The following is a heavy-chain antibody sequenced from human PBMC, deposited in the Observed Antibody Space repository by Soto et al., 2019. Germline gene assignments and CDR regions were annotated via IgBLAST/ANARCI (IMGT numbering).Heavy chain of an antibody. CDR2: IFYIGST. V-gene: IGHV4-61*08. J-gene: IGHJ4*02. Sequence: PSETLSLTCAVSGGSISSGGYFWNWIRQHPGKGLEWIGYIFYIGSTHYNPSLQNRVTISIDTSKNQVSLKVNSVTAADTAVYYCARDHPHSYGVYYFDYWGQGTLVTVS. CDR3: ARDHPHSYGVYYFDY. D-gene: IGHD5-18*01. CDR1: GGSISSGGYF.